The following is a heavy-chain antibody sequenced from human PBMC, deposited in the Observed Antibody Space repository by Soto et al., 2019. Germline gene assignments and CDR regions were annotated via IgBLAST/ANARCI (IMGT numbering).Heavy chain of an antibody. D-gene: IGHD6-13*01. CDR2: ISCYNGDT. V-gene: IGHV1-18*01. Sequence: QVQLVQSGAEVKKPGASVKVSCKASGYTFTNYGISWVRQAPGQGPQWMGWISCYNGDTKYAQTPQDRVTMTTDTSTSTAYMELRSLRSDDTAVYYCARGGSTWSAEYYQHWGQGTLVIVSS. CDR3: ARGGSTWSAEYYQH. CDR1: GYTFTNYG. J-gene: IGHJ1*01.